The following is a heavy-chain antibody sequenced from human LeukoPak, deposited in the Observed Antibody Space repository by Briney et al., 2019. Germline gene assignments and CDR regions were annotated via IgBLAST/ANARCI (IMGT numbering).Heavy chain of an antibody. CDR3: XTXXIXXYYMDV. CDR2: ISTSSIYI. J-gene: IGHJ6*03. V-gene: IGHV3-21*01. CDR1: GFTFSSYS. Sequence: CXXSGFTFSSYSMNWVRQAPGKGLEWVSFISTSSIYIYYADSVKGRFTISRDNAKNSLYLQMNSLRDEDTAVYDCXTXXIXXYYMDVWGKGTTVTISS.